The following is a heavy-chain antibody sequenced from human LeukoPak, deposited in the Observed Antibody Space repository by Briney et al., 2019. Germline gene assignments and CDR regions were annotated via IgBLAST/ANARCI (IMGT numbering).Heavy chain of an antibody. D-gene: IGHD6-19*01. Sequence: SETLSLTCTVSGGSIRSSSYYWGWIRQPPGKGLEWIGSIYYSGSTYYNASLKSRGTISVDTSKNQFSLKLNSVTAADTAVYFCARQVVAVAGTGYFDYWGQGTLDTVSS. J-gene: IGHJ4*02. CDR3: ARQVVAVAGTGYFDY. CDR1: GGSIRSSSYY. V-gene: IGHV4-39*01. CDR2: IYYSGST.